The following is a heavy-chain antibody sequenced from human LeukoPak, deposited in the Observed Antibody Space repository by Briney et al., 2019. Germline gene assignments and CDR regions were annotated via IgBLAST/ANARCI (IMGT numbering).Heavy chain of an antibody. J-gene: IGHJ6*02. CDR2: ISGSGSST. V-gene: IGHV3-23*01. CDR3: AREGAGRSGMDV. D-gene: IGHD6-13*01. Sequence: GGSLRLSCAASGFTFSSYAMSWVRQAPGKGLEWVSGISGSGSSTYYADSVKGRFTISRDNAQNSLYLQMNSLRDEDTAVYHCAREGAGRSGMDVWGQGTTVTVSS. CDR1: GFTFSSYA.